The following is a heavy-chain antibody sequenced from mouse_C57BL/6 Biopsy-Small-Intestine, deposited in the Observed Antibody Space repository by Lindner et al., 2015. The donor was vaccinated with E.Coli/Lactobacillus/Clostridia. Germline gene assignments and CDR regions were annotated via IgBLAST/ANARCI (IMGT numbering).Heavy chain of an antibody. D-gene: IGHD1-1*02. CDR3: ATHIAYYYDNSGDPLES. CDR2: FNPEDDER. J-gene: IGHJ2*01. CDR1: GYTVTDLF. V-gene: IGHV1-18*01. Sequence: SVKVSCKVSGYTVTDLFMNWVRQAPGKGLEWMGGFNPEDDERIYAQNFRGRLTMTEDASTDTAYMELNSLTSEDTAVYYCATHIAYYYDNSGDPLESWGQGTLVTVSS.